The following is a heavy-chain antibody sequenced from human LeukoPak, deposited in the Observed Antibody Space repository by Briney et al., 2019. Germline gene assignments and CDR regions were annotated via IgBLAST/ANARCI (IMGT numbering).Heavy chain of an antibody. V-gene: IGHV1-2*02. J-gene: IGHJ4*02. CDR3: ARSGDYYDSSDYYYFDY. Sequence: GASVKVSCTASGYTFTGYYMHWVRQAPGQGLEWMGWINPNSGGTNYAQKFQGRVTMTRDTSISTAYMELSRLRSDDTAVYYCARSGDYYDSSDYYYFDYWGEGTLVTVSS. CDR1: GYTFTGYY. CDR2: INPNSGGT. D-gene: IGHD3-22*01.